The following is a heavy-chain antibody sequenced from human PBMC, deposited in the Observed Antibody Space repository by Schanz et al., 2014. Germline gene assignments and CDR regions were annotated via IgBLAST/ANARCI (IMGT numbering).Heavy chain of an antibody. CDR1: GYIFGSHG. CDR3: ARVHIATYHYNSPGAFDI. J-gene: IGHJ3*02. Sequence: QLMQSGSEVRKPGASVKVSCKASGYIFGSHGMTWVRQAPGQGPELMGWINAHTGNTQYAQKFQGRVNMTRDTVTTTVHLELTRLRTDDTDIYYCARVHIATYHYNSPGAFDIWGQGTMVTVSS. CDR2: INAHTGNT. D-gene: IGHD3-10*01. V-gene: IGHV1-18*01.